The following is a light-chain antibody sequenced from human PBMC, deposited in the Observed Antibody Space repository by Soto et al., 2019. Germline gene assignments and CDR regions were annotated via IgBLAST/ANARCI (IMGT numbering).Light chain of an antibody. CDR1: QDITNH. V-gene: IGKV1-33*01. CDR3: QQHDNLPLT. CDR2: DAS. J-gene: IGKJ4*01. Sequence: IQMTQSPSSLSASVGDRVHITCQASQDITNHLNWYHQKAGKAPKLLIYDASNLETGVPSRFSGSGSGTDFTLTITSLQPEDIATYYCQQHDNLPLTFGGGTRVE.